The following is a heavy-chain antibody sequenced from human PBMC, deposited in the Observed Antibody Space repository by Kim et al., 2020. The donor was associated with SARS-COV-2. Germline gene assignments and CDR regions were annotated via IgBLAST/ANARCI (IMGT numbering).Heavy chain of an antibody. J-gene: IGHJ6*02. D-gene: IGHD6-13*01. CDR1: GYTFTSYA. CDR2: INTNTGNP. V-gene: IGHV7-4-1*02. CDR3: ARDLYSSSWAYGMDV. Sequence: ASVKVSCKASGYTFTSYAMNWVRQAPGQGLEWMGWINTNTGNPTYAQGFTGRFVFSLDTSVSTAYLQISSLKAEDTVVYYCARDLYSSSWAYGMDVWGQGTTVTVSS.